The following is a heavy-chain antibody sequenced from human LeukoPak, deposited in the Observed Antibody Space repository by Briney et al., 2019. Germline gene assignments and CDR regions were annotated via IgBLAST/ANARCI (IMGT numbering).Heavy chain of an antibody. CDR1: GGSFSGYY. J-gene: IGHJ4*02. CDR2: INHSGST. Sequence: SETLSLTCAVYGGSFSGYYWSWIRQPPGKGLEWIGEINHSGSTNYNPSLKSRVTISVDTSKNQFSLKLSSVTAADAAVYYCARDVWLVFSLDYWGQGTLVTVSS. D-gene: IGHD6-19*01. CDR3: ARDVWLVFSLDY. V-gene: IGHV4-34*01.